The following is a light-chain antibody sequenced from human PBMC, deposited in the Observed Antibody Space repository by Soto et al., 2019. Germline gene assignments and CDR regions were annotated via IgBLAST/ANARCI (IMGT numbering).Light chain of an antibody. CDR3: QQYDDLPLYT. Sequence: DIQMTQSPSSLSASVGDRVTITCQASQDISNYLNWYQQKPGKAPKLLIYDASNLETGVPSRFSGSGSGTDFTFTISSLQPEDIATYYCQQYDDLPLYTVGQGTKLESK. CDR2: DAS. V-gene: IGKV1-33*01. CDR1: QDISNY. J-gene: IGKJ2*01.